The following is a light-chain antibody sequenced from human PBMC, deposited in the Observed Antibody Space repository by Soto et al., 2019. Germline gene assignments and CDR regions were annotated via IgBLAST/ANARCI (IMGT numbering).Light chain of an antibody. V-gene: IGKV3-15*01. CDR2: GAY. J-gene: IGKJ1*01. CDR3: KQYNNWPRT. Sequence: IVLTQSPATLSLSPGIRATLSCRASQSVSSNLAWYQPKPGQAPRLLIYGAYTRATGIQARFSGSGSGTDFTLTISSLQFEDFAVYYCKQYNNWPRTFGQGTKVDI. CDR1: QSVSSN.